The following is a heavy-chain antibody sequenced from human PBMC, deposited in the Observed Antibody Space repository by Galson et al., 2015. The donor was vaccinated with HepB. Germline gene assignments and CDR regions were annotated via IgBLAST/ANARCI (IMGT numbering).Heavy chain of an antibody. Sequence: SLRLSCAASGFTFSTDSMNWVRQAPGKGLEWVSYISSSSSPIYYADSVKGRFTISRDNAKNSLYLQMNSLRDEDTAVYCCARRLYNLGSYLDYWGQGTLVTVSS. V-gene: IGHV3-48*02. D-gene: IGHD3-16*02. CDR3: ARRLYNLGSYLDY. CDR1: GFTFSTDS. J-gene: IGHJ4*02. CDR2: ISSSSSPI.